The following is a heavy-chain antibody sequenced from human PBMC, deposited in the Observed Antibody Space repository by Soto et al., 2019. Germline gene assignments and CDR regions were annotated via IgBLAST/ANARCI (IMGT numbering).Heavy chain of an antibody. J-gene: IGHJ5*02. CDR1: GGSISSSSYY. CDR3: ASTRYCSGGSCWFDP. V-gene: IGHV4-39*01. CDR2: IYYSGST. Sequence: QLQLQESGPGLVKPSETLSLTCTVSGGSISSSSYYWGWIRQPPGKGLEWIGSIYYSGSTYYNPSLNSRLTISVDTSKNQFSLKLSSVTAADTAVYYCASTRYCSGGSCWFDPWGQGTLVTVSS. D-gene: IGHD2-15*01.